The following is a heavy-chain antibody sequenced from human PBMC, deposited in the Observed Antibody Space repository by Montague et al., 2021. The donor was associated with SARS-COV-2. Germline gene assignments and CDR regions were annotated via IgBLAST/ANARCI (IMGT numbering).Heavy chain of an antibody. Sequence: SETLSLTCAVYGGSFSGYYWSWIRQPPGKGLVWFGEIIHSGSTNYNPSLKSRVTISVDTSKNQFSLKLSSVTAADTAVYYCARVRYDGAGTALGMDVWGQGTTVTVSS. CDR3: ARVRYDGAGTALGMDV. CDR2: IIHSGST. V-gene: IGHV4-34*12. CDR1: GGSFSGYY. J-gene: IGHJ6*02. D-gene: IGHD3-10*01.